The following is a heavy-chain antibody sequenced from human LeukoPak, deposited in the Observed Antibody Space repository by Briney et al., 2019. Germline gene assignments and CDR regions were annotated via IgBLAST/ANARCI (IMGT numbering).Heavy chain of an antibody. J-gene: IGHJ4*02. Sequence: PGGSLRLSCAASGFTVSSNYMSWVRQAPGKGLEWVSVIYSGGSTYYADSVKGRFTISRDNSKNTLYLQMNSLRAEDTAVYYCASPLYDSSGYFSYWGQGTLVTVSS. V-gene: IGHV3-66*02. D-gene: IGHD3-22*01. CDR2: IYSGGST. CDR3: ASPLYDSSGYFSY. CDR1: GFTVSSNY.